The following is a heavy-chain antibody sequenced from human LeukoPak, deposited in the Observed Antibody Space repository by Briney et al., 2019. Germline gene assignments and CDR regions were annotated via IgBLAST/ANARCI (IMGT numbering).Heavy chain of an antibody. J-gene: IGHJ4*02. Sequence: VXVSCKTSGYTFTSYGISWVRQAPGQGLEWMGWISGYNGNTDYAQKFQGRVTMTTDTSTSTAYMELRSLRSDDTAVYYCARDYGVTTLWFYFDYWGQGTLVTVSS. CDR2: ISGYNGNT. V-gene: IGHV1-18*01. CDR3: ARDYGVTTLWFYFDY. D-gene: IGHD4-17*01. CDR1: GYTFTSYG.